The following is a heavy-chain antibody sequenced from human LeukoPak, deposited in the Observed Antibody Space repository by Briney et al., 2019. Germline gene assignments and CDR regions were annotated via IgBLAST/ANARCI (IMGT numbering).Heavy chain of an antibody. V-gene: IGHV4-31*03. CDR3: ASIRSGGTPPFLYYYYGLDV. D-gene: IGHD1-1*01. J-gene: IGHJ6*02. CDR1: GGSISTGGYY. CDR2: IYYNGST. Sequence: SETLSLTCTVSGGSISTGGYYWSWLRQHPGKGLEWIGYIYYNGSTYYNPSLKSRMTISVDTSKNQFSLKLTSVTAADTAVYYCASIRSGGTPPFLYYYYGLDVWGQGTTVTVSS.